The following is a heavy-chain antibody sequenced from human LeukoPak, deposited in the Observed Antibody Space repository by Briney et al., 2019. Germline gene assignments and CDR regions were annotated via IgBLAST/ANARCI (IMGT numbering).Heavy chain of an antibody. CDR2: ISAYNGDT. Sequence: ASVKVSCKASGYTFTSYTIMWVRQAPGQGLEWMGYISAYNGDTYYVQKFQGRATMTTDPSTSTAFMELRSLRSDDTAIYYCARVKIFGVAISNWFDPWGQGTLATVSS. D-gene: IGHD3-3*01. V-gene: IGHV1-18*01. J-gene: IGHJ5*02. CDR3: ARVKIFGVAISNWFDP. CDR1: GYTFTSYT.